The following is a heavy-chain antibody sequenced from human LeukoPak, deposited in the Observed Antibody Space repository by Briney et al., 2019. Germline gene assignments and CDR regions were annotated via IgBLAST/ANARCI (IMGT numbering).Heavy chain of an antibody. J-gene: IGHJ4*02. V-gene: IGHV1-18*01. Sequence: GASVKVSCKASGYTFTSYGISWVRQAPGQGLEWMGWISAYNGNTNYAQKLQGRVTMTTDTSTSTAYMELRSLRSDDTAVYYCARDYLTMVRGVIIPDIDYWGQGTLVTVSS. D-gene: IGHD3-10*01. CDR2: ISAYNGNT. CDR3: ARDYLTMVRGVIIPDIDY. CDR1: GYTFTSYG.